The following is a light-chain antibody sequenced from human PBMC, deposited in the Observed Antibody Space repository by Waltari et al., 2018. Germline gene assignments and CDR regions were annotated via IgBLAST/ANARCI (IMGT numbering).Light chain of an antibody. Sequence: QSVLTQPPSVSAAPGPGVIIPCSGSSSNIGNDHVTWYQHVPGTAPKPRIYESKKRPSEIPDRFSAFKAGTSATLAITGLQTGDEADYYCGTWDASLNSGVFGGGTRLTVL. CDR1: SSNIGNDH. V-gene: IGLV1-51*02. CDR2: ESK. J-gene: IGLJ2*01. CDR3: GTWDASLNSGV.